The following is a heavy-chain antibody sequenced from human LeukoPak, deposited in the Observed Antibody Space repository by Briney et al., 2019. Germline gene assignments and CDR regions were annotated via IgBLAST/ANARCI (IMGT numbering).Heavy chain of an antibody. CDR2: IKEDGSEK. CDR3: ARDNYDSSSHGGYGMDV. J-gene: IGHJ6*02. V-gene: IGHV3-7*03. D-gene: IGHD3-22*01. Sequence: GGSLRLSCVASGFTFNRHWMSWVRQAPGKGLEWVGNIKEDGSEKVYVDSMEGRFTISRDNAKNSLYLQLHSLRAEDTAVYHCARDNYDSSSHGGYGMDVWGQGTTATVSS. CDR1: GFTFNRHW.